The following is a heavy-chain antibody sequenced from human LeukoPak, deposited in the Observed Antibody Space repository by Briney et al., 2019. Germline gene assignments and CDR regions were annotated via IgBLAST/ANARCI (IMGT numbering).Heavy chain of an antibody. Sequence: KPSETLSLTCTVSGGSITNYYWSWIRQPPGKGLEWIGYIYYSGIANYSPSLKSRVTISVDTSKNQFSLKLSSVTAADTAVYYCATDSSGYYVPDYWGQGTLVTVSS. D-gene: IGHD3-22*01. CDR3: ATDSSGYYVPDY. CDR2: IYYSGIA. CDR1: GGSITNYY. J-gene: IGHJ4*02. V-gene: IGHV4-59*08.